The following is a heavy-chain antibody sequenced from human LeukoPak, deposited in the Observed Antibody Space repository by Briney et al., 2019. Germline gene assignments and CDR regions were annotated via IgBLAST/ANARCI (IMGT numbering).Heavy chain of an antibody. CDR1: GDSIFSASYY. J-gene: IGHJ3*02. D-gene: IGHD3-10*01. CDR3: AREGTAHAFDI. V-gene: IGHV4-31*03. Sequence: SETLSLTCTVSGDSIFSASYYWGWLRQHPGKGLEWIGFIYYSGNTYYSSSLKSRITISIDTSKNQFSLSLSSVTDADTAVYYCAREGTAHAFDIWGQGTMVTVSS. CDR2: IYYSGNT.